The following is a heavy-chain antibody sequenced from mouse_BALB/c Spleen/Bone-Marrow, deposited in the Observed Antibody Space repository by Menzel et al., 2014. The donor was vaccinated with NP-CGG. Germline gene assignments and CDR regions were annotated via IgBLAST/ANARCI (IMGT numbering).Heavy chain of an antibody. Sequence: VQLQESGAELVRPGASVKLSCKASGYSFTSYWMNWVKQRPGHGLEWIGMIHPSDTETRLNQRFKDKATLTVDKSSSTAYVQLNSPTSEDSAVYYCARLEGNDGSTFAYWGQGTLVTVSA. J-gene: IGHJ3*01. CDR3: ARLEGNDGSTFAY. V-gene: IGHV1-74*04. CDR1: GYSFTSYW. D-gene: IGHD1-1*01. CDR2: IHPSDTET.